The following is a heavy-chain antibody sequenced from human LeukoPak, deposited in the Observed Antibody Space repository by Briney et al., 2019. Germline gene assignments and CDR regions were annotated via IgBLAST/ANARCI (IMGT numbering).Heavy chain of an antibody. J-gene: IGHJ4*02. CDR3: ASLFSLSITQGSLAVAGTDY. CDR1: GGTFSSYA. V-gene: IGHV1-69*13. Sequence: SVKVSCKASGGTFSSYAISWVRQAPGQGLEWMGGIIPIFGTANYAQKFQGRVTITADESTSTAYMELSSLRSEDTAVYYCASLFSLSITQGSLAVAGTDYWGQGTLVTVSS. CDR2: IIPIFGTA. D-gene: IGHD6-19*01.